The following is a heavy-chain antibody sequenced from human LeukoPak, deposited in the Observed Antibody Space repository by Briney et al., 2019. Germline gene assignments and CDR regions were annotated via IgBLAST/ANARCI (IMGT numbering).Heavy chain of an antibody. Sequence: ASVKVSCKASGYTFTGYYTHWVRQAPGQGLEWMGWINPNSGGTNYAQKFQGRVTMTRDTSISTAYMELSRLRSDDTAVYYCARAEYYYDSSGHQAVYYFDYWGQGTLVTVSS. CDR1: GYTFTGYY. D-gene: IGHD3-22*01. J-gene: IGHJ4*02. V-gene: IGHV1-2*02. CDR3: ARAEYYYDSSGHQAVYYFDY. CDR2: INPNSGGT.